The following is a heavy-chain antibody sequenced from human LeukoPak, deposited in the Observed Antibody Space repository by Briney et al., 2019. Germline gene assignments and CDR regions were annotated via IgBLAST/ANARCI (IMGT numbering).Heavy chain of an antibody. V-gene: IGHV3-48*03. J-gene: IGHJ6*02. D-gene: IGHD2-2*02. CDR1: GFTFSSYE. CDR2: ISSSGSTI. Sequence: GGSLRLSCAASGFTFSSYEMNWVRQAPGKGLEWVSYISSSGSTIYYADSMKGRFTISRDNAKNSLYLQMNSLRAEDTAVYYCARESLYRNYYYGMDVWGQGTTVTVSS. CDR3: ARESLYRNYYYGMDV.